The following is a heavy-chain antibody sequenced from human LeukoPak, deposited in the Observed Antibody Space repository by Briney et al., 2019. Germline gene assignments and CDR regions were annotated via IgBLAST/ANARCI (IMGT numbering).Heavy chain of an antibody. CDR3: ARAKTGSSWYYFDY. V-gene: IGHV4-39*07. J-gene: IGHJ4*02. CDR1: GGSISSSSYY. Sequence: SETLSFTCTVSGGSISSSSYYWGWIRQPPGKGLEWIGSIYYSGSTYYNPSLKSRVTISVDTSKNQFSLKLSSVTAADTAVYYCARAKTGSSWYYFDYWGQGTLVTVSS. D-gene: IGHD6-13*01. CDR2: IYYSGST.